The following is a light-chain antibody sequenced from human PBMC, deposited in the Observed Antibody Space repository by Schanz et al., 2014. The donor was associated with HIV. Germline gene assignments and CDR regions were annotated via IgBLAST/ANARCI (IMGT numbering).Light chain of an antibody. CDR3: QQYADTPIT. CDR1: QSVSDN. J-gene: IGKJ5*01. V-gene: IGKV3D-15*01. Sequence: EIVMTQSPATLSVSPGEKATLSCRASQSVSDNLAWYQQKPGLAPRLLIYGASSRATGIPDRFSGSGSGTDFTLTISSLQAEDVAVYYCQQYADTPITFGQGTRLEIK. CDR2: GAS.